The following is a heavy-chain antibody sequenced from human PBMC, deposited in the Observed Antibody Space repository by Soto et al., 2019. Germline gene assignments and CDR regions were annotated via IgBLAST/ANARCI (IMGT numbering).Heavy chain of an antibody. CDR2: INSDGSST. CDR3: AKDLSVVLVPAAPTFYYYYGMDV. CDR1: GFTFSSYW. Sequence: PGGSLRLSCAASGFTFSSYWMHWVRQAPGKGLVWVSRINSDGSSTSYADSVKGRFTISRDNAKNTLYLQMDSLRAEDTAVYYCAKDLSVVLVPAAPTFYYYYGMDVWGQGTTVTVSS. D-gene: IGHD2-2*01. J-gene: IGHJ6*02. V-gene: IGHV3-74*01.